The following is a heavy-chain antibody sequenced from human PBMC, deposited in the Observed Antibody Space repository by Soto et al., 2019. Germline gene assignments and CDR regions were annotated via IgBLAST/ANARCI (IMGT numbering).Heavy chain of an antibody. V-gene: IGHV1-18*01. CDR2: ISPYTGNT. D-gene: IGHD3-16*01. CDR1: GYIFVNYG. J-gene: IGHJ6*02. Sequence: QVQLVQSGDEVKKPGASVKVSCKASGYIFVNYGIAWVRQAPRQGLEWMGWISPYTGNTTSASKVQGRLTMTTDTSTSTAYMDLGSLSSDDTAVYYCVMVDNYVTPTPQDVWGQGTTVTVSS. CDR3: VMVDNYVTPTPQDV.